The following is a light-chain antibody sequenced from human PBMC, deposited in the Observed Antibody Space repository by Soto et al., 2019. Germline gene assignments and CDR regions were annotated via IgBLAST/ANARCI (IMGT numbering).Light chain of an antibody. CDR2: WAS. CDR3: QQYYSTPLT. J-gene: IGKJ4*01. Sequence: DIVMTQSPDSLAVSLGERATINCKSSQSVLYSSNDKNYLAWYQQKPGQPPKLLIYWASTRESGVPDRFSGSGSGTDFTLTISSLQAEDVAAYYCQQYYSTPLTFVGGTKVEI. V-gene: IGKV4-1*01. CDR1: QSVLYSSNDKNY.